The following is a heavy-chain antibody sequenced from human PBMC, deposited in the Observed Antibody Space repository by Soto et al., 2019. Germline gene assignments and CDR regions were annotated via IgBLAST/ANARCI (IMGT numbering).Heavy chain of an antibody. Sequence: KPSETLSLTCIVSGESISSSSYYWGWIRQPPGKGLEWIGSIYYSGRTYYNPSFKGRVTISIDTSKNQFSLKLSSVTATDTAVYYCARQRTTVVTQAYFDHWGQGALVTVSS. D-gene: IGHD2-21*02. J-gene: IGHJ4*02. V-gene: IGHV4-39*01. CDR1: GESISSSSYY. CDR2: IYYSGRT. CDR3: ARQRTTVVTQAYFDH.